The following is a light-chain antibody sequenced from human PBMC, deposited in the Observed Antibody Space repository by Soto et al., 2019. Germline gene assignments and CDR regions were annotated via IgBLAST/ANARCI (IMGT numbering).Light chain of an antibody. CDR2: EVN. CDR1: SSDVGDYNY. V-gene: IGLV2-8*01. J-gene: IGLJ1*01. CDR3: SSYAGSDVFV. Sequence: QSVLTQPPSASGSPGQSVTISCTGTSSDVGDYNYVSWYQQHPGKAPKLMIYEVNKRPSGVPDRFSGSKAGNTASLTVFGLQAEDEADYYCSSYAGSDVFVFRTGTKVTVL.